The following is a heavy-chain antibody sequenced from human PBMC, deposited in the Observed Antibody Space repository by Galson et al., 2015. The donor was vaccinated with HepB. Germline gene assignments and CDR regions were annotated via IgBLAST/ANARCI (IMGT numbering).Heavy chain of an antibody. V-gene: IGHV1-18*01. CDR1: GYTFTNYV. J-gene: IGHJ5*02. D-gene: IGHD2/OR15-2a*01. CDR2: ISAKTGDT. CDR3: ARAVRIVRVISGPYVDP. Sequence: SVKVSCKASGYTFTNYVITWVRQAPGQGLEWMRGISAKTGDTTYAQKFQDRVTVTTDTSTTTAYMELRNLRPDDTAVYYCARAVRIVRVISGPYVDPWGQGTLVTVSA.